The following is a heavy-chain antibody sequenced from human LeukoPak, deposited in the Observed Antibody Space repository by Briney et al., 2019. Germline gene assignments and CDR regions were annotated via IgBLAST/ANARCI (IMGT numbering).Heavy chain of an antibody. CDR2: INPNSGGT. V-gene: IGHV1-2*02. CDR1: GYTFTGYY. Sequence: ASVKVSYKASGYTFTGYYMHWVRQAPGQGLEWMGWINPNSGGTNYAQKFQGRVTMTRDTSISTAYMELSRLRSDDTAVYYCAREGDEVPIVVVPAADAGAFDIWGQGTMVTVSS. J-gene: IGHJ3*02. D-gene: IGHD2-2*01. CDR3: AREGDEVPIVVVPAADAGAFDI.